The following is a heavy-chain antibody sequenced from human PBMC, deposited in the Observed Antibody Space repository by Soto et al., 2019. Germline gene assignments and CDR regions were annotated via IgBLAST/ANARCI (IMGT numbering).Heavy chain of an antibody. V-gene: IGHV4-61*01. CDR2: IYSSGST. Sequence: LSLTCTVSDGSVSSGSYYWTWIRQPPGKGLEWIGYIYSSGSTLYNPSLKSRVIISVDTSMIQFSLKLSSVTAADTAVYYCARDSLALFDSWGQGTLVTVSS. D-gene: IGHD5-12*01. CDR1: DGSVSSGSYY. J-gene: IGHJ4*02. CDR3: ARDSLALFDS.